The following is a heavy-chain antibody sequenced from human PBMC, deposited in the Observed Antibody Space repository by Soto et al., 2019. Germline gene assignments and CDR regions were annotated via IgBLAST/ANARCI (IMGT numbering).Heavy chain of an antibody. J-gene: IGHJ6*02. Sequence: ASVKVSCKASGYTFTSYGISWVRQAPGQGLEWMGWISAYNGNTNYAQKLQGRVTMTTDTSTSTAYMELRSLRSDDTAVYYCARVGGAPLTFFGVVISHYYGMDVWGQGTTVTVSS. D-gene: IGHD3-3*01. CDR2: ISAYNGNT. CDR1: GYTFTSYG. CDR3: ARVGGAPLTFFGVVISHYYGMDV. V-gene: IGHV1-18*04.